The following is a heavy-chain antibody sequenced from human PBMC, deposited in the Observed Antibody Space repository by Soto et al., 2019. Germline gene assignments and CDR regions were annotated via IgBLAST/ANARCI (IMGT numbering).Heavy chain of an antibody. D-gene: IGHD2-2*01. Sequence: GESLKISCKGSGYSFTSYWIGWVRQMPGKGPEWMGIIYPGDSDTRYIPSFKGQVTISADKSISTAYLQWSSLKASDTAMYYCARSYFSSTSCFPGYYYYGMDVWGQGTTVTVSS. V-gene: IGHV5-51*01. J-gene: IGHJ6*02. CDR3: ARSYFSSTSCFPGYYYYGMDV. CDR1: GYSFTSYW. CDR2: IYPGDSDT.